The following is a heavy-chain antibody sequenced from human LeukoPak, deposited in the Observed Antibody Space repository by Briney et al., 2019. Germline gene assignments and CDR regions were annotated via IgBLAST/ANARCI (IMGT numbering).Heavy chain of an antibody. CDR1: GFTFSSYG. V-gene: IGHV3-23*01. D-gene: IGHD3-22*01. CDR3: AKGDYYDIDH. Sequence: GGSLRLSCAASGFTFSSYGMHWVRQAPEKGLEWVSIITSGVGITYYADSVKGRFTISRDNSKDTLYLQMNSLRADDTAVYYCAKGDYYDIDHWGQGTLVTVSS. CDR2: ITSGVGIT. J-gene: IGHJ4*02.